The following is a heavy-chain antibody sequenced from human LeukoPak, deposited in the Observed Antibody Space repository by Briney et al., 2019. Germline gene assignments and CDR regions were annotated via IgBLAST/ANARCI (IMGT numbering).Heavy chain of an antibody. J-gene: IGHJ4*02. D-gene: IGHD3-10*01. Sequence: GSSVKISCKASGGTFSNYAISWVRQAPGQGLEWMGGIIPIFGTTNYAQKFQGRVSITADESTSTAYMELSSLRSDDTAVYYCARDSRLWFGELLGRYYFDYWGQGTLVTVSS. CDR2: IIPIFGTT. V-gene: IGHV1-69*01. CDR1: GGTFSNYA. CDR3: ARDSRLWFGELLGRYYFDY.